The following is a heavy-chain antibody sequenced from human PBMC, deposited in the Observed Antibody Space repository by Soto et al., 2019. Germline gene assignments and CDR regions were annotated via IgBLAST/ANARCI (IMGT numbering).Heavy chain of an antibody. J-gene: IGHJ3*02. Sequence: GASVKVSCKASGYTFTSYGISWVRQAPGQGPEWMGWISAYNGNTNYAQKLQGRVTMTTDTSTSTAYMVLRSLRSDDTAVYYCAKAYGGNHDAFDIWGQGTMVTVSS. V-gene: IGHV1-18*01. CDR3: AKAYGGNHDAFDI. D-gene: IGHD4-17*01. CDR1: GYTFTSYG. CDR2: ISAYNGNT.